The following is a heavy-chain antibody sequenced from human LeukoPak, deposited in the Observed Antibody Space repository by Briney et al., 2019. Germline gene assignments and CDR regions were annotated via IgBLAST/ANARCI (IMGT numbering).Heavy chain of an antibody. J-gene: IGHJ4*02. CDR1: GYSFTFYR. V-gene: IGHV5-51*01. CDR3: ARQDGSGIYYFDN. D-gene: IGHD3-10*01. CDR2: IYPGVSDT. Sequence: GESLKISCKGSGYSFTFYRIAWVRQMSGKGLEWMGIIYPGVSDTRYSPSFQGQVSISADKSINTAYLQWSSLEASDTAIYYCARQDGSGIYYFDNWGQGTLVTVSS.